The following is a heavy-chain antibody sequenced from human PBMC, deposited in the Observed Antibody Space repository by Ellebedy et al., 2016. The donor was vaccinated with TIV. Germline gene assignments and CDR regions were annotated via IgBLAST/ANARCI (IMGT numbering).Heavy chain of an antibody. CDR2: IYSGGST. Sequence: PGGSLRLSCAASGFTVSSNYMSWVRQAPGKGLEWVSVIYSGGSTYYEDSVKGRFTISRDNSRTTLYLQMNSPRADDTAVYYCAKSAGIAVASCMDVWGQGTTVTVSS. CDR3: AKSAGIAVASCMDV. D-gene: IGHD6-13*01. CDR1: GFTVSSNY. J-gene: IGHJ6*02. V-gene: IGHV3-66*01.